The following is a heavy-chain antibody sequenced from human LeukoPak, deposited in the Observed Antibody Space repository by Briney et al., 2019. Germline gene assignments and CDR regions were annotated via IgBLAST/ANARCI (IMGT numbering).Heavy chain of an antibody. Sequence: SETLSLTCTVSGGSISTYYWNWIRQSPGKGLEWIGYTYYSGSTNYNPSLKSRVTISVDTSKNQFSLELSSVTAAESAVYDCARYYGTHDAFDIWGQGTMVTVSS. CDR2: TYYSGST. J-gene: IGHJ3*02. CDR1: GGSISTYY. CDR3: ARYYGTHDAFDI. D-gene: IGHD3-10*01. V-gene: IGHV4-59*01.